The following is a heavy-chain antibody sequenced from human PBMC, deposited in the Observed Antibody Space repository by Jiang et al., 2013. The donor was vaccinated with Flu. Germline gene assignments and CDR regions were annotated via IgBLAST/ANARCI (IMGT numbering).Heavy chain of an antibody. J-gene: IGHJ5*02. CDR2: INPKNGYT. V-gene: IGHV1-46*01. Sequence: YINWVRQAPGQGLEWLGIINPKNGYTTYAQRFQGRVTITRDTSTSTVYMELHSLTSDDTAVYYCAREIFPAILESSVPGFIRTKTNWFDTWGQGALVTVSS. CDR3: AREIFPAILESSVPGFIRTKTNWFDT. CDR1: Y. D-gene: IGHD2/OR15-2a*01.